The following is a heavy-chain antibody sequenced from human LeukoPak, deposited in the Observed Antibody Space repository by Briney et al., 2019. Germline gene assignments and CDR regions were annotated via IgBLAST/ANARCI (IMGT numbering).Heavy chain of an antibody. J-gene: IGHJ4*02. CDR1: GGSISSYY. CDR3: ARQVAVAGTDYFDY. V-gene: IGHV4-59*08. D-gene: IGHD6-19*01. CDR2: IYYSGST. Sequence: SETLSLTCTVSGGSISSYYWSWIRQPPGKGLEWIGYIYYSGSTNYNPSLKSRVTISVDTSKNQYSLKLSSVTAADTAVYYCARQVAVAGTDYFDYWGQGTLVTVSS.